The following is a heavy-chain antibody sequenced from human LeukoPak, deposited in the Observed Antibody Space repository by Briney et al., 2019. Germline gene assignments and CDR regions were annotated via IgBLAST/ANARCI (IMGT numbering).Heavy chain of an antibody. J-gene: IGHJ4*02. CDR3: ARHYFGSGSYYTYYFDY. V-gene: IGHV4-59*08. CDR2: IYYSGST. CDR1: GGSISSFF. Sequence: SETLSLTCTVSGGSISSFFWSWIRQPPGKGLEWIGFIYYSGSTSYNPSLKSRVTMSVDTSKNQFSLKLSSVTAADTAVYYCARHYFGSGSYYTYYFDYWGQGTLVTVSS. D-gene: IGHD3-10*01.